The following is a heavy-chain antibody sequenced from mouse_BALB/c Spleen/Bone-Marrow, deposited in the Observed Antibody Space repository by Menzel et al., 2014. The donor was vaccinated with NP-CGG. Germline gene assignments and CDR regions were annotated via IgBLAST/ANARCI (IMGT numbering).Heavy chain of an antibody. CDR2: ISSGGSYT. V-gene: IGHV5-9*02. CDR3: ARRWLLPYAMDY. CDR1: GFAFSSYD. J-gene: IGHJ4*01. Sequence: EVKLVESGGGLVKPGGSLKLSCAASGFAFSSYDMSWVRQTPEKRLEWVAIISSGGSYTYYPDSVKGRFTITRDNARNTRYLQRSSLRSEDAALYYYARRWLLPYAMDYWGQGTSVTVSS. D-gene: IGHD2-3*01.